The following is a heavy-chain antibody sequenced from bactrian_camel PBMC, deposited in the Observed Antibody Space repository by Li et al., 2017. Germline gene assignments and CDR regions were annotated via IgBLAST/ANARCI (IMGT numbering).Heavy chain of an antibody. D-gene: IGHD4*01. CDR2: IADSGFT. Sequence: HVQLVESGGGSVQAGGSLRLDCTFTGSFICMGWFRQAPGKEREWVAAIADSGFTTYTDSVRGRFTVSQDNAKNIVYLHMNTLKPEDTAVYYCGADWDGPGDDDHPCSSFLRYWGQGTQVTVS. J-gene: IGHJ4*01. CDR1: GSFIC. CDR3: GADWDGPGDDDHPCSSFLRY. V-gene: IGHV3S53*01.